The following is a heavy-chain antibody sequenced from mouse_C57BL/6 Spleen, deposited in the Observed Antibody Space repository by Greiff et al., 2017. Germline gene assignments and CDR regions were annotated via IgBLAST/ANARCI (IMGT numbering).Heavy chain of an antibody. CDR2: ISSGSSTI. V-gene: IGHV5-17*01. D-gene: IGHD2-2*01. J-gene: IGHJ2*01. Sequence: EVMLVESGGGLVKPGGSLKLSCAASGFTFSDYGMHWVRQAPEKGLEWVAYISSGSSTIYYAATVKGRFTISRDNAKNTLFLQMTSLRSEDTAMYYCARGGRLRRDVYFDYWGQGTTLTVSS. CDR3: ARGGRLRRDVYFDY. CDR1: GFTFSDYG.